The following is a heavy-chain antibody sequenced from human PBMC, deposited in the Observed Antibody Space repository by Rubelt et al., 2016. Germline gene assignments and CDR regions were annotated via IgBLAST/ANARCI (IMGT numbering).Heavy chain of an antibody. D-gene: IGHD2-15*01. Sequence: LVESGGGLVQPGGSLRLSCAASGFTFSSYSMNWVRQAPGKGLEWVSYISSSSSTIYYADSVKGRFTNSRDNAKNSLYLQMNSLRADDTAVYYCASGRSFDYWGQGTLVTVSS. J-gene: IGHJ4*02. CDR1: GFTFSSYS. CDR2: ISSSSSTI. V-gene: IGHV3-48*04. CDR3: ASGRSFDY.